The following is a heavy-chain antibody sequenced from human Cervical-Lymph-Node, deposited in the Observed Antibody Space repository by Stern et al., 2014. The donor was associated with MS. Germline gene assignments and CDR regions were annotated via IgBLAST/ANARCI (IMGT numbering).Heavy chain of an antibody. V-gene: IGHV3-30-3*01. Sequence: MQLVESGGGVVQFGRSLRLSCVASGFTFSSYTMHWVRQAPGRGLEWVAMISYNETNKYDADSVKGRFTISRDNSKNTLYLQMDSLRAEDTAVYYCTRLAVAGFDYWGQGTLVIVSS. CDR1: GFTFSSYT. J-gene: IGHJ4*02. D-gene: IGHD6-19*01. CDR3: TRLAVAGFDY. CDR2: ISYNETNK.